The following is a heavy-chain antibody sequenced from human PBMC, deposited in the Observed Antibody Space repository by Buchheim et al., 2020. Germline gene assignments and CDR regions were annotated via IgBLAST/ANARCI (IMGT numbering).Heavy chain of an antibody. CDR2: IYYSGST. D-gene: IGHD3-22*01. CDR3: ARDCSTKASYYYDICRWFDP. Sequence: QLQLQESGPGLVKPSETLSLTCTVSGGSISSGGYYWSWIRQHPGKGLEWIGYIYYSGSTYYNPSLKSRVTISVDTSKNQFSLKLSSVTAADTAVYYCARDCSTKASYYYDICRWFDPWGQGTL. V-gene: IGHV4-31*03. CDR1: GGSISSGGYY. J-gene: IGHJ5*02.